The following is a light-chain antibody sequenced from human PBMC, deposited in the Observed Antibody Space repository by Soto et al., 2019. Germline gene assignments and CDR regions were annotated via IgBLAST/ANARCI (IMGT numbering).Light chain of an antibody. CDR3: QQRSNWPLT. CDR2: DAS. J-gene: IGKJ1*01. Sequence: EIVMTQSPATLSVSQGERATLSCRASQSVSSHLAWYQQKTGQAPSLLIYDASNRATGIPARFSGSVSGTDFNLTISSLETEDFAVYECQQRSNWPLTFGQVTKVDIK. V-gene: IGKV3-11*01. CDR1: QSVSSH.